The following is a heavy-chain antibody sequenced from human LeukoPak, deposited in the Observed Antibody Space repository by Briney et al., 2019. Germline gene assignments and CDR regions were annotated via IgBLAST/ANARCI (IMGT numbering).Heavy chain of an antibody. V-gene: IGHV1-18*01. CDR2: ISSLNGNT. Sequence: ASVKVSCKASGYTFASHGFSWVRQAPGQGLEWMGWISSLNGNTYFAQKFKDRLTMATDTSTTTAYLELKSLRSDDTAVYYCARRFKQDVLGTTMGWFDPWGQGTLITVSS. CDR1: GYTFASHG. J-gene: IGHJ5*02. D-gene: IGHD1-26*01. CDR3: ARRFKQDVLGTTMGWFDP.